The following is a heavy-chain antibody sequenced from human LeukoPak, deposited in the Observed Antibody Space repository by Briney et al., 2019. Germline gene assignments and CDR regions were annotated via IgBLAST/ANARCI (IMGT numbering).Heavy chain of an antibody. CDR3: AKGNWRYFDY. J-gene: IGHJ4*02. D-gene: IGHD1-1*01. Sequence: GGSLRLSCAASGFTFSRYWMHWVRQAPGKGLMWVSRISPDGSTTLYADSVKGRFTISRDNSKNTLYLQMNSLGADDTAVYYCAKGNWRYFDYWGQGTLVTVSS. CDR1: GFTFSRYW. V-gene: IGHV3-74*03. CDR2: ISPDGSTT.